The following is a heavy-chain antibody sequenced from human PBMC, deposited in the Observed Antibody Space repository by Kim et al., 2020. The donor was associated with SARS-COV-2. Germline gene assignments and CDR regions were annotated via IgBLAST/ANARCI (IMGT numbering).Heavy chain of an antibody. V-gene: IGHV4-59*08. D-gene: IGHD3-16*02. CDR2: IYYSGST. J-gene: IGHJ4*02. CDR1: GGSISSYY. CDR3: ASHRFGGVIGDFDY. Sequence: SVTLSLTCTVSGGSISSYYWSWIRQPPRKGLEWVGYIYYSGSTNYNPSHKTRVTISVDTSKNQFSLKLSSVTAADTAVYYCASHRFGGVIGDFDYWGQGTLVTVSS.